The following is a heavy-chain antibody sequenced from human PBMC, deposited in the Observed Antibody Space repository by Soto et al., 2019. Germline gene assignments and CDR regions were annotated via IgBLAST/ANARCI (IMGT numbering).Heavy chain of an antibody. V-gene: IGHV1-18*01. Sequence: AAVKVSCNASCYTFTSYGISWVRQAPGQGLEWMGWISAYSCGTNYAQKFQGRFTMTRDTSISTAYMELSRLRSDDTAVYYCARGLGYYDFWSGPGMDVWGQGTTVTVS. CDR3: ARGLGYYDFWSGPGMDV. CDR2: ISAYSCGT. J-gene: IGHJ6*02. CDR1: CYTFTSYG. D-gene: IGHD3-3*01.